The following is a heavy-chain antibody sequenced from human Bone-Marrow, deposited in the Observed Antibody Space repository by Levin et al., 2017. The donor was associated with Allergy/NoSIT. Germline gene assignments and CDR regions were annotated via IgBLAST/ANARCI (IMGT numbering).Heavy chain of an antibody. Sequence: GGSLRLSCAASGFTFSSYAMHWVRQAPGKGLEWVAVISYDGSNKYYADSVKGRFTISRDNSKNTLYLQMNSLRAEDTAVYYCARGGRRITMVRGVISPSDYWGQGTLVTVSS. V-gene: IGHV3-30*04. CDR1: GFTFSSYA. CDR2: ISYDGSNK. D-gene: IGHD3-10*01. CDR3: ARGGRRITMVRGVISPSDY. J-gene: IGHJ4*02.